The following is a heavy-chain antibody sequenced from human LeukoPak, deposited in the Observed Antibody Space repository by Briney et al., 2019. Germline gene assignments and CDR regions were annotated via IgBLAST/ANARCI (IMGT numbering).Heavy chain of an antibody. CDR1: GFTFSSYG. CDR3: AKDRGYDILTGYSY. V-gene: IGHV3-33*06. D-gene: IGHD3-9*01. Sequence: PGGSLRLSCAASGFTFSSYGMHWVRQAPGKGLEWVAVIWYDGSNKYYADSVKGRFTISRDNSKNTLYLQMNSLRAEDTAVYYCAKDRGYDILTGYSYWGQGTLVTVSS. J-gene: IGHJ4*02. CDR2: IWYDGSNK.